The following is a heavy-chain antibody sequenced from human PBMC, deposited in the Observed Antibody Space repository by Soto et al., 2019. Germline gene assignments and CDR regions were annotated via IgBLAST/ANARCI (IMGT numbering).Heavy chain of an antibody. V-gene: IGHV1-46*01. CDR3: ARGPYSYGSVYYLDF. D-gene: IGHD3-10*01. J-gene: IGHJ4*02. Sequence: QVQLVQSGAEVKKPGASVKVSCKASGYTFTYYYIHWVRQAPGQGLEWMGIINPNSGSTTYAQRFQGRVTMTRHTSTSTVYVELSSLTSEDTAIYYCARGPYSYGSVYYLDFCGQGTLFTVCS. CDR2: INPNSGST. CDR1: GYTFTYYY.